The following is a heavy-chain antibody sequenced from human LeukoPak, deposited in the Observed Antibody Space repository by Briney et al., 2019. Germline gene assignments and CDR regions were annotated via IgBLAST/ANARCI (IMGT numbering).Heavy chain of an antibody. CDR1: GGSISSISYY. CDR2: INHSGST. Sequence: PSETLSLTCTVSGGSISSISYYWGWIRQPPGKGLEWIGEINHSGSTNYNPSLKSRVTISVDTSKNQFSLKLSSVTAADTAVYYCARHPYDSSGCDYWGQGTLVTVSS. CDR3: ARHPYDSSGCDY. V-gene: IGHV4-39*01. J-gene: IGHJ4*02. D-gene: IGHD3-22*01.